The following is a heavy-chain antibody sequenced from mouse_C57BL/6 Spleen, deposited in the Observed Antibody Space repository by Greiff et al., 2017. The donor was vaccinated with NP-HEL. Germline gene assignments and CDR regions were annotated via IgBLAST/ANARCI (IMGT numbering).Heavy chain of an antibody. CDR3: TRGLLPLYYAMDY. CDR2: IDPETGGT. J-gene: IGHJ4*01. Sequence: VQLQQSGAELVRPGASVTLSCKASGYTFTDYEMHWVKQTPVHGLEWIGAIDPETGGTAYNQKFKGKAILTADKSSSTAYMELRSLTSEDSAVYYCTRGLLPLYYAMDYWGQGTSVTVSS. V-gene: IGHV1-15*01. CDR1: GYTFTDYE. D-gene: IGHD2-3*01.